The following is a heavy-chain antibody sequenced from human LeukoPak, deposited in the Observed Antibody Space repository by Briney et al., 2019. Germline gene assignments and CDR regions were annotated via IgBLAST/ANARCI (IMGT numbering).Heavy chain of an antibody. CDR1: GGSIRSSYYY. CDR3: ASTRVDNSSGWHKPTVGADY. Sequence: PSETLSLTCTVSGGSIRSSYYYWGWIRQPPGKGLEWIGSIYDSGSTYYNPSLKSRVTISVDTSKNQFSLKLNSVTAADTAVYYCASTRVDNSSGWHKPTVGADYWGQGTLVTVSS. J-gene: IGHJ4*02. CDR2: IYDSGST. V-gene: IGHV4-39*01. D-gene: IGHD6-19*01.